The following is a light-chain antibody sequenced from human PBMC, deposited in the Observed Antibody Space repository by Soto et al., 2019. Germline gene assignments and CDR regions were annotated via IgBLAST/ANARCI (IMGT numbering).Light chain of an antibody. CDR3: QQYGSSGT. CDR2: GAS. CDR1: QSVATN. V-gene: IGKV3-15*01. Sequence: VLKQSPATLSVIPGERATLSCRASQSVATNLAWYQQRPGQAPRLLIYGASKRAIGLPARFSGSGSGTEFTLTITSLQSEDFAVYYCQQYGSSGTFAQGTMVDI. J-gene: IGKJ1*01.